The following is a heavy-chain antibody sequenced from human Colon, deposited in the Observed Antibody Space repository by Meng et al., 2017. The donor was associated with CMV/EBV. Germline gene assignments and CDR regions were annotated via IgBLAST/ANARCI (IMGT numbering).Heavy chain of an antibody. CDR1: GGSITSYY. Sequence: QLQESGPGLVKPSETLSRNCTVSGGSITSYYLSWIRQPPGKGLEWIGYFYYSGSTNYNPSLKSQVTISVDTSKNQLPLKLSSVTAADTAVHYCATGGTNWFDPWGQGTLVTVSS. CDR3: ATGGTNWFDP. D-gene: IGHD3-16*01. V-gene: IGHV4-59*01. CDR2: FYYSGST. J-gene: IGHJ5*02.